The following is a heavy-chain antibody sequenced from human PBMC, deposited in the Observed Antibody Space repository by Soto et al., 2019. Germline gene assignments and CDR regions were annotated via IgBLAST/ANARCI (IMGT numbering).Heavy chain of an antibody. D-gene: IGHD3-22*01. CDR2: INPSGGST. Sequence: ASVKVSCKASGYTFTSYYMHWVRQAPGQGLEWMGIINPSGGSTSYAQKFQDTVTMTRDTSTSTVYMELSSLRAEDTAVYYCAVRGGAVIGGSDEAFDIWGQGTMVTV. J-gene: IGHJ3*02. CDR1: GYTFTSYY. V-gene: IGHV1-46*01. CDR3: AVRGGAVIGGSDEAFDI.